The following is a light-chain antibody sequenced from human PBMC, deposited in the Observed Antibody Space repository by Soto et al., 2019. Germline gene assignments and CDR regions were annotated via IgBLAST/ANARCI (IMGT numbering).Light chain of an antibody. V-gene: IGKV3-11*01. Sequence: IGLTQYPATLSLSPGERATLSCRASQSVSNFLAWYQQKPGQAPRLLIYDASNRATGIPARFSGSGSGTDFTLTIRSLEPEDFAIYYCQQRTNWPLTTFGHGTRLEIK. CDR3: QQRTNWPLTT. CDR1: QSVSNF. J-gene: IGKJ5*01. CDR2: DAS.